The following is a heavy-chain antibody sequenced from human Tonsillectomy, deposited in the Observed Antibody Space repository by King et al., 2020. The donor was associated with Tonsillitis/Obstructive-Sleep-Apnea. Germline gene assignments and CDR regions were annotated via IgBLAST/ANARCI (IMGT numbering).Heavy chain of an antibody. V-gene: IGHV4-34*01. J-gene: IGHJ4*02. CDR2: INHSGST. CDR1: GGSFSGYY. CDR3: ARGRDTALVIDN. D-gene: IGHD5-18*01. Sequence: VQLQLWGAGLLKPSETLSLTCAVYGGSFSGYYWSWIRQPPGKGLEWIGEINHSGSTTYNPSLKSRVTISVDTSKNQFSLKLSSVTAADTAVYYCARGRDTALVIDNCGQGTLVTVSS.